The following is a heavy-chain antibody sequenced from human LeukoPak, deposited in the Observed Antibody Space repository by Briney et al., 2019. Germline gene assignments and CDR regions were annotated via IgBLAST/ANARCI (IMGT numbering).Heavy chain of an antibody. CDR2: ISGSGGSK. D-gene: IGHD3-10*01. CDR3: AKLTSASGAYGVDV. J-gene: IGHJ6*02. Sequence: GGSLRLSCAASGFTFSRYAMNWVRQAPGKGLEWVSTISGSGGSKHYADSVEGRFTISRDNSKNTVYLQMNSLRAEDTAIYYCAKLTSASGAYGVDVWGQGTTVTVSS. CDR1: GFTFSRYA. V-gene: IGHV3-23*01.